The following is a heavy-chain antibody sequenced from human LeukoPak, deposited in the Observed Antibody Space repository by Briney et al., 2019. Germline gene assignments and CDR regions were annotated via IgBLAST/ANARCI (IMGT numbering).Heavy chain of an antibody. D-gene: IGHD2-2*01. CDR3: ARRLRPAAGRARYSGKSAFDI. CDR1: GGSFSGYY. J-gene: IGHJ3*02. Sequence: SETLSLTCAVYGGSFSGYYWSWIRQPPGKGLEWIGEINHSGSTNYNPSLKSRVTISVDMSKNQFSLKLSSVTAADTAVYYCARRLRPAAGRARYSGKSAFDIWGQGTMVTVSS. CDR2: INHSGST. V-gene: IGHV4-34*01.